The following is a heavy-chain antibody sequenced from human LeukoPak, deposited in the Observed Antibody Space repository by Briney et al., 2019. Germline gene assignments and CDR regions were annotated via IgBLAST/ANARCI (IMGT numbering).Heavy chain of an antibody. J-gene: IGHJ4*02. CDR2: IIPIFGTA. Sequence: GASVKVSCKASGGTFSSYAISWVRQAPGQGLEWMGGIIPIFGTANYAQKFQGRVTITADESTSTAYMELSSLRSEDTAVYYCARDDDYSNYGRGQYYFDYWGQGTLVTVSS. D-gene: IGHD4-11*01. CDR3: ARDDDYSNYGRGQYYFDY. V-gene: IGHV1-69*13. CDR1: GGTFSSYA.